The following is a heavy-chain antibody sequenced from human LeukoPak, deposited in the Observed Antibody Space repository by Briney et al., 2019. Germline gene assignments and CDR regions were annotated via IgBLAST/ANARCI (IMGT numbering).Heavy chain of an antibody. CDR2: IGPDGGTT. Sequence: GGSLRLSCAASGFTFYTYGMHWVRQAPGKGLEYVSGIGPDGGTTYYANSVKGRFTISRDNSKYMLYLQMGSLTADDMAVYYCARGAQLADYWGQGTLVTVSS. V-gene: IGHV3-64*01. D-gene: IGHD6-13*01. J-gene: IGHJ4*02. CDR1: GFTFYTYG. CDR3: ARGAQLADY.